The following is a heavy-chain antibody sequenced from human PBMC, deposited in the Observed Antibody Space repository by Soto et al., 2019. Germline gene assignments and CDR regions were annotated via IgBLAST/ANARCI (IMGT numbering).Heavy chain of an antibody. J-gene: IGHJ6*02. CDR1: GGSISSYY. Sequence: SETLSLTCTVSGGSISSYYWSWIRQPPGKGLEWIGYIYYSGSTNYNPSLKSRVTISVDTSKNQFSLKLSSVTAEDTAVYYCARDDQGYCSGGSCYPEGMDVWGQGTTVTVSS. CDR3: ARDDQGYCSGGSCYPEGMDV. D-gene: IGHD2-15*01. V-gene: IGHV4-59*01. CDR2: IYYSGST.